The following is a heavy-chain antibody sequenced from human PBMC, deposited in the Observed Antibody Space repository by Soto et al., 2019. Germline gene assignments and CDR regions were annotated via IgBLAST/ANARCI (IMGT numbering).Heavy chain of an antibody. D-gene: IGHD3-22*01. Sequence: SVKVSCKASGGTFSSYTISWVRQAPGQGLEWMGRIIPILGIANYAQKFQGRVTITADKSTSTAYMELSSLRSEDTAVYYCAREGYYPAHYFDYWGQGTLVTVSS. CDR2: IIPILGIA. V-gene: IGHV1-69*04. J-gene: IGHJ4*02. CDR1: GGTFSSYT. CDR3: AREGYYPAHYFDY.